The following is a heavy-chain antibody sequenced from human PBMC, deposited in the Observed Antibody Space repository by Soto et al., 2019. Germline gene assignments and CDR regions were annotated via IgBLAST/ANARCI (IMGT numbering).Heavy chain of an antibody. CDR2: ISYDGSNK. CDR1: GFTFSSYG. V-gene: IGHV3-30*18. Sequence: GGSLRLSCAASGFTFSSYGMHWVRQAPGKGLEWVAVISYDGSNKYYADSVKGRFTISRDNSKNTLYLQMNSLRAEDTAVYYCAKLIVVAATNDYWGQGTLVTVS. CDR3: AKLIVVAATNDY. D-gene: IGHD2-15*01. J-gene: IGHJ4*02.